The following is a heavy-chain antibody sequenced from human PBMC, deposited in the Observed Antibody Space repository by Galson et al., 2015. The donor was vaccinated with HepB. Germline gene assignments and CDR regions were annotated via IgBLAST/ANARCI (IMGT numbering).Heavy chain of an antibody. D-gene: IGHD3-10*01. Sequence: SVKVSCKASGGTFSSYTISWVRQAPGQGLEWMGGIIPIFGTGNYAQKFQGRVTITADESTSTAYMELSSLRSEDTAVYYCARERLRGSGKNDAFDIWGQGTMVTVSS. CDR2: IIPIFGTG. V-gene: IGHV1-69*13. CDR3: ARERLRGSGKNDAFDI. CDR1: GGTFSSYT. J-gene: IGHJ3*02.